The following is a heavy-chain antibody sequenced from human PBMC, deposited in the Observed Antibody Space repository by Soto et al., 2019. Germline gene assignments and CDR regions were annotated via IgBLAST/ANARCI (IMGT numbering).Heavy chain of an antibody. J-gene: IGHJ4*02. Sequence: QVQLVQTGAEVKEPGASVKVSCKASGYTFTNYGISWVRQAPGQGLEWMGWISCNNGDANYVQSLRGRVTMTTDTSTCSFYMELRSLRADDTSVYYCARDGDGSGRHYEYWGQGTLGTVSS. CDR1: GYTFTNYG. V-gene: IGHV1-18*01. CDR2: ISCNNGDA. D-gene: IGHD3-10*01. CDR3: ARDGDGSGRHYEY.